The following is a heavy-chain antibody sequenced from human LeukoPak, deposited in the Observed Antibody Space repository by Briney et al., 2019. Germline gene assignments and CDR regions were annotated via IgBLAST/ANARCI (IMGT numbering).Heavy chain of an antibody. CDR1: GFTFKSYA. J-gene: IGHJ5*02. V-gene: IGHV3-23*01. D-gene: IGHD3-22*01. CDR3: AKEAEGTMIVVANRHWFDP. CDR2: ICCNDGSP. Sequence: GGSLRLSCAASGFTFKSYALSGVRQAPRKGREWVSAICCNDGSPHYADSVKDRFNISRDNSPNTLYLQMNSLRAEDTAVYYCAKEAEGTMIVVANRHWFDPWGQGTLVSVSS.